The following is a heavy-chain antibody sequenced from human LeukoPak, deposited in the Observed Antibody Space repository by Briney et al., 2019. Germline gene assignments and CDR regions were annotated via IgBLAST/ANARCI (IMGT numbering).Heavy chain of an antibody. CDR1: GFTFSSYA. Sequence: PGGSLRLSCAASGFTFSSYAMSWLRQAPGRALEGVSFISRDGVTTDFADSVKGRFTISRDNHKNSLYLQMNSLRTEDTALYYCAKDSATYQQLDYWYFDLWGRGTLVTVSS. J-gene: IGHJ2*01. CDR2: ISRDGVTT. D-gene: IGHD2-2*01. V-gene: IGHV3-43*02. CDR3: AKDSATYQQLDYWYFDL.